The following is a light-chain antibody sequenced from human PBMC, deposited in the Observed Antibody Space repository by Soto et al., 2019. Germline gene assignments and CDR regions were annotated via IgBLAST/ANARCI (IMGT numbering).Light chain of an antibody. Sequence: EIVLTQSPGTMSVSPGERGTLSCRASQSVSSNFLAWHQQKPGQAPRLLIYGASSRAGGIPDRFRGSGSGTDFTLTIYSLEPEEFAVYYCQQYGRAPFTFGPGTKVDVK. CDR2: GAS. V-gene: IGKV3-20*01. CDR3: QQYGRAPFT. CDR1: QSVSSNF. J-gene: IGKJ3*01.